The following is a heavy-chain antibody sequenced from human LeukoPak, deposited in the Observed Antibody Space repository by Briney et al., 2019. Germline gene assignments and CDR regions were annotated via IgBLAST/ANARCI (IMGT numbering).Heavy chain of an antibody. CDR3: ASLSSGWYGY. V-gene: IGHV3-64*01. Sequence: GGSLRLSCAASGFTFSSYAMHWVRQAPGKGLEYVSAISSNGGSTYYANSVKGRFTISRDNSKNTLYLQMGSLRAEDMAVYYCASLSSGWYGYWGQGTLVTVSS. J-gene: IGHJ4*02. CDR2: ISSNGGST. D-gene: IGHD6-19*01. CDR1: GFTFSSYA.